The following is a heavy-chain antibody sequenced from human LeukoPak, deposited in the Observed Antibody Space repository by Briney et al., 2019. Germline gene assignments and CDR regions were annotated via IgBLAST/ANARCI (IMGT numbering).Heavy chain of an antibody. CDR3: ARGDVVGATWYFDL. D-gene: IGHD1-26*01. V-gene: IGHV1-18*04. J-gene: IGHJ2*01. CDR2: ISAYNGNT. CDR1: GYTFTGPY. Sequence: ASVKVSCKASGYTFTGPYIHWVRQAPGQGLEWMGWISAYNGNTNYAQKLQGRVTMTTDTSTSTAYMELRSLRSDDTAVYYCARGDVVGATWYFDLWGRGTLVTVSS.